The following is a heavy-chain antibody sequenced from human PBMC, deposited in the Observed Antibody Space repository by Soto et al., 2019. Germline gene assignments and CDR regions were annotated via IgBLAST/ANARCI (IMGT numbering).Heavy chain of an antibody. V-gene: IGHV3-9*01. D-gene: IGHD3-10*01. Sequence: EVQLVESGGGLVQPGRSLRLSCAASGFTFDDYAMHWVRQAPGKGLEWVSGISWNSGSIGYADSVKGRFTISRDNAKNSLYLQMNSLRAEDTALYYCAKDMGGYYVSGILNWFDPWGQGTLVTVSS. CDR2: ISWNSGSI. CDR3: AKDMGGYYVSGILNWFDP. J-gene: IGHJ5*02. CDR1: GFTFDDYA.